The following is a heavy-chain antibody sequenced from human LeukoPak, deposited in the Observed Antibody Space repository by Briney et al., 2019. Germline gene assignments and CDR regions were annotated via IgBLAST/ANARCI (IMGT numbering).Heavy chain of an antibody. V-gene: IGHV1-69*05. D-gene: IGHD6-13*01. CDR1: GGIFSSYA. CDR3: AGSPSSSSWYYFDY. CDR2: IIPIFGTA. J-gene: IGHJ4*02. Sequence: GASVKVSCKASGGIFSSYAISWVRQAPGQGLEWMGGIIPIFGTANYAQKFQGRVTITTDESTSTAYMELSSLRSEDTAVYYCAGSPSSSSWYYFDYWGQGTLVTVSS.